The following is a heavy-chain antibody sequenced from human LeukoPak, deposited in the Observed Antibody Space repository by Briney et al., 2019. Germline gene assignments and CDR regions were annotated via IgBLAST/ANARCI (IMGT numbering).Heavy chain of an antibody. CDR1: GFTFSDHY. D-gene: IGHD2-2*01. CDR3: ATPGLLGYCSSAICAPPGY. V-gene: IGHV3-72*01. CDR2: TRNKANSYTT. Sequence: GGSLRLSCAASGFTFSDHYMDWVRLAPGKGLEWVGRTRNKANSYTTEYAASVKGRFTISRDDSRNSLYLQMNSLKSEDTAVYYCATPGLLGYCSSAICAPPGYWGQGTLVTVSS. J-gene: IGHJ4*02.